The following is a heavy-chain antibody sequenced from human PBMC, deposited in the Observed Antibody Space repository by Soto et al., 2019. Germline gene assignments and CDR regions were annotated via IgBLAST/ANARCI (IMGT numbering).Heavy chain of an antibody. V-gene: IGHV3-33*01. J-gene: IGHJ4*02. CDR2: IWYDGSNK. D-gene: IGHD6-13*01. Sequence: GGSLRLSCAASGFTFSSYGMHWVRQAPGKGLEWVAVIWYDGSNKYYADSVKGRFTISRDNSKKTVYLQMNSLKAEDTAVYYCARDHIALDYWGQGTQVTVSS. CDR3: ARDHIALDY. CDR1: GFTFSSYG.